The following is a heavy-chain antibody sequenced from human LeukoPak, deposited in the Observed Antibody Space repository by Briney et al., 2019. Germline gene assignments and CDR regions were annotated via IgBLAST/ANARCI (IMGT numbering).Heavy chain of an antibody. D-gene: IGHD5-12*01. J-gene: IGHJ4*02. CDR1: GGSFSGYF. Sequence: PSETLSLTCAVSGGSFSGYFWNCIRQPPGKGLEWIGEVNHSGNTNYNPSLKSRVTISIDTSKNHFSLKLSSVTAADTAVYFCARGGYDLNFDYWGQGALVTVSS. CDR3: ARGGYDLNFDY. V-gene: IGHV4-34*01. CDR2: VNHSGNT.